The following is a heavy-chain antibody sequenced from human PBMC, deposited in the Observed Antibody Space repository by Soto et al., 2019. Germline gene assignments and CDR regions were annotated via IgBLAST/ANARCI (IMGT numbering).Heavy chain of an antibody. D-gene: IGHD5-12*01. J-gene: IGHJ4*02. V-gene: IGHV3-66*01. Sequence: GGSLRLSCAASGFTVSSNYMSWVRQAPGKGLEWVSVIYSGGSTYYADSVKGRFTISRDNSKNTMYLQMNSLRAEDTAVYYCARGSVATISSFDYWGQGTLVTVSS. CDR3: ARGSVATISSFDY. CDR2: IYSGGST. CDR1: GFTVSSNY.